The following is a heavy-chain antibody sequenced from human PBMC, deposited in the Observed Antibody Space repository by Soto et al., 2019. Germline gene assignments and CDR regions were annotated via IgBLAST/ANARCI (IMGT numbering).Heavy chain of an antibody. Sequence: QVQLVQSGAEVKKPGASMKVSCEASGYTFTDYHIHWVRQAPGQGLEWMGWINPNSGDTKYGKKFQGRVTMTRDTSISTAYMELSRLRFDDTAVYYCARGLDCSGNSCYTRVYYGMDVWGQGTTVTVSS. J-gene: IGHJ6*02. D-gene: IGHD2-2*02. V-gene: IGHV1-2*02. CDR3: ARGLDCSGNSCYTRVYYGMDV. CDR1: GYTFTDYH. CDR2: INPNSGDT.